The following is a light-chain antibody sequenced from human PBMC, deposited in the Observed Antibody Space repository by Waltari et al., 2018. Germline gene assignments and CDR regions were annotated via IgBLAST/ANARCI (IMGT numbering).Light chain of an antibody. Sequence: EIVLTQSPGTLSLSPGERATLSCRASQSVGKFLAWYQQKPGQAPRLLIYDAFIRATGIPDGFIGSGSGTDFSLTISRLEPEDFALYYCQHYVRLPVSFGQGTKVGIK. CDR3: QHYVRLPVS. V-gene: IGKV3-20*01. CDR2: DAF. J-gene: IGKJ1*01. CDR1: QSVGKF.